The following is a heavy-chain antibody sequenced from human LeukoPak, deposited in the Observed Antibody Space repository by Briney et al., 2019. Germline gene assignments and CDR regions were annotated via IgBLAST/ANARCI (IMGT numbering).Heavy chain of an antibody. V-gene: IGHV4-31*03. Sequence: PSETLSLTCTVSGGSISSGGYYWSWIRQHPGKGLEWIGYIYYSGSTYYNPSLKSRVTISVDTSKNQFSLKLSSVTAADTAVYYCARDLGYSSGWYHAFDIWGQGTMVTVSS. J-gene: IGHJ3*02. CDR3: ARDLGYSSGWYHAFDI. CDR2: IYYSGST. CDR1: GGSISSGGYY. D-gene: IGHD6-19*01.